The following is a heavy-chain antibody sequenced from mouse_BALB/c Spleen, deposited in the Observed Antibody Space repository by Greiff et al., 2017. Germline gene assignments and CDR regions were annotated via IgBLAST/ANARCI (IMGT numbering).Heavy chain of an antibody. J-gene: IGHJ4*01. Sequence: VQLQQSGAELVRPGVSVKISCKGSGYTFTDYAMHWVKQSHAKSLEWIGVISTYYGDASYNQKFKGKATMTVDKSSSTAYMELARLTSEDSAIYYCAIRGVWWRMDYWGQGTSVTVSS. CDR3: AIRGVWWRMDY. CDR1: GYTFTDYA. D-gene: IGHD1-1*02. V-gene: IGHV1S137*01. CDR2: ISTYYGDA.